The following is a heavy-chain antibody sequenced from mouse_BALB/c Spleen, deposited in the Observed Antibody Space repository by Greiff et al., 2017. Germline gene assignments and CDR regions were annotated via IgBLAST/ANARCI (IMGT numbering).Heavy chain of an antibody. CDR2: ISNGGGST. Sequence: EVMLVESGGGLVQPGGSLKLSCAASGFTFSSYTMSWVRQTPEKRLEWVAYISNGGGSTYYPDTVKGRFTISRDNAKNTLYLQMSSLKSEDTAMYYCARHDYYGRGPSWFAYWGQGTLVTVSA. V-gene: IGHV5-12-2*01. J-gene: IGHJ3*01. CDR1: GFTFSSYT. CDR3: ARHDYYGRGPSWFAY. D-gene: IGHD1-1*01.